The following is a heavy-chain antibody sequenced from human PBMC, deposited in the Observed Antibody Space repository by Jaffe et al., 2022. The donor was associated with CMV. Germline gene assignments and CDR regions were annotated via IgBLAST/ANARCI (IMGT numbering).Heavy chain of an antibody. D-gene: IGHD3-10*01. J-gene: IGHJ6*02. CDR3: AKKWDYYGSGSPYYNYRMDV. CDR1: GFTFSSYA. CDR2: ISGSGGST. V-gene: IGHV3-23*01. Sequence: EVQVLESGGDLIQPGGSLRLSCAASGFTFSSYAMSWVRQAPGKGLEWVSGISGSGGSTYYADSVKGRFTISRDNFQNTLYLQMNSLRAEDTAIYYCAKKWDYYGSGSPYYNYRMDVWGQGTTVTVSS.